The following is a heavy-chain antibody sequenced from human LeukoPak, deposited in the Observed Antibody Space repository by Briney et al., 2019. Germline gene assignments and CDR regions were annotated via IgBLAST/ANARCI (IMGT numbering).Heavy chain of an antibody. CDR1: GYRFTTYW. CDR2: IYPGDSDT. V-gene: IGHV5-51*01. CDR3: ARHGGSTGGSSYYYYMDV. Sequence: GESRKISCTGSGYRFTTYWIAWVRQMPGKGLEWLGIIYPGDSDTRYSPSFQGQVTISADKSISTTYLQWSSLKASDTAMYYCARHGGSTGGSSYYYYMDVWGKGTTVTVSS. D-gene: IGHD6-6*01. J-gene: IGHJ6*03.